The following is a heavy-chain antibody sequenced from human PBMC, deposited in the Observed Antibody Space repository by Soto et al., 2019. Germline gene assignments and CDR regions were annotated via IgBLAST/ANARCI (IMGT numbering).Heavy chain of an antibody. J-gene: IGHJ4*02. CDR3: AIGHPPRAGH. CDR1: GGCFSGYY. V-gene: IGHV4-34*01. CDR2: INHSGTT. Sequence: PSETLSLTCAVYGGCFSGYYWSWIRQPPGKGREWIGEINHSGTTNYNPALKSRVTVSVYTSKNQFSLKLRSVTAADTPVYYWAIGHPPRAGHWGQGTLVTV.